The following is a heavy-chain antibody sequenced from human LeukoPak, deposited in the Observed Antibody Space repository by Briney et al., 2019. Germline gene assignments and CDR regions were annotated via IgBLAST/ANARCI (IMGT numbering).Heavy chain of an antibody. V-gene: IGHV1-8*01. J-gene: IGHJ6*02. CDR1: GYSLTNYD. CDR3: ARGNGYVEGAAAGTTVMDL. Sequence: ASVKVSCKASGYSLTNYDINWVRQATGQGLEWMGWMNPNSDNTIYAQKFQGRVTMTSDTSITTAYMELSSLRSEDTAVYYCARGNGYVEGAAAGTTVMDLWGQGTTVTVSS. D-gene: IGHD6-13*01. CDR2: MNPNSDNT.